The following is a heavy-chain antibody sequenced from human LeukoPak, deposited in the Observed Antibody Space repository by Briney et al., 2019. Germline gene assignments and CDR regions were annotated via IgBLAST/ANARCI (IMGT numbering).Heavy chain of an antibody. CDR3: ARGEGYSYGYRFDY. CDR1: GGSISSYY. CDR2: IYYSGST. V-gene: IGHV4-59*01. J-gene: IGHJ4*02. D-gene: IGHD5-18*01. Sequence: SETLSLTCTVSGGSISSYYWSWIRQPPGKGLEWIGYIYYSGSTNYNPSLKSRVTISVDTSKNQFSLKLSSVTAADTAVYYCARGEGYSYGYRFDYWGQGTLVTVSS.